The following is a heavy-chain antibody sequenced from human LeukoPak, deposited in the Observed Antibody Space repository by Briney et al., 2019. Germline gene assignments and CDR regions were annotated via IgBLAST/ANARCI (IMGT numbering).Heavy chain of an antibody. V-gene: IGHV1-2*02. CDR2: INPNSGGT. Sequence: ASVKVSCKASGYTFTGYYMHWVRQAPGQGLEWMGWINPNSGGTNYAQKFQGRVTMTRDTSTSTAYMELSRLRSDDTAVYYCARVGGSGSRSWFDPWGQGTLVTGYS. CDR1: GYTFTGYY. J-gene: IGHJ5*02. CDR3: ARVGGSGSRSWFDP. D-gene: IGHD3-10*01.